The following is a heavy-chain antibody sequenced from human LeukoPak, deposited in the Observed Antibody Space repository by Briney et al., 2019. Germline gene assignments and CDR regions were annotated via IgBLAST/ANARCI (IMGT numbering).Heavy chain of an antibody. CDR1: GGSISSYY. CDR2: VYSDGR. Sequence: PSETLSLTCTVSGGSISSYYWSWIRQPAGKGLEWIGRVYSDGRNYNPSLESRVTMSVDMPKNYFSLKLNSVTAADTAVYYCARGIYGDYGLGYWGQGILVTASS. D-gene: IGHD4-17*01. CDR3: ARGIYGDYGLGY. J-gene: IGHJ4*02. V-gene: IGHV4-4*07.